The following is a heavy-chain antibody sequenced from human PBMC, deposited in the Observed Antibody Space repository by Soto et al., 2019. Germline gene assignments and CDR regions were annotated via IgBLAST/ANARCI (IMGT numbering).Heavy chain of an antibody. CDR2: ISSSDSII. V-gene: IGHV3-11*01. J-gene: IGHJ4*02. CDR3: ARDLGNYDSIGYFDY. D-gene: IGHD3-22*01. CDR1: GFTFSDYY. Sequence: QVQLVESGGGLVKPGGSLRLSCAASGFTFSDYYMSWIRQAPGKGLEGVSYISSSDSIIYYADSVKGRFTISRDNAKNSLYLQMNSLRAEDTAVYSCARDLGNYDSIGYFDYWGQGTLFTVSS.